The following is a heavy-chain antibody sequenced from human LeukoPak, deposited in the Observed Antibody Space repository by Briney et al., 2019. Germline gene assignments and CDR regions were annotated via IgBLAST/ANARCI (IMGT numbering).Heavy chain of an antibody. V-gene: IGHV4-59*01. CDR1: GGSISSYY. D-gene: IGHD2-2*01. J-gene: IGHJ6*03. CDR3: ARVPYPYYYYYYMDV. Sequence: SETLSLTCSVSGGSISSYYWSWIRQPPGKGLEWIGYIYYSGSTNYNPSLKSRVTISVDTSKNQFSLKLSSVTAADTAVYYCARVPYPYYYYYYMDVWGKGTTVTVSS. CDR2: IYYSGST.